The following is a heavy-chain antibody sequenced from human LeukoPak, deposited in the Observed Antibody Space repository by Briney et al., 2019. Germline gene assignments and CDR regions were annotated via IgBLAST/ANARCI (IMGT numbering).Heavy chain of an antibody. V-gene: IGHV4-59*11. CDR2: IYYSGTT. D-gene: IGHD6-13*01. CDR3: ARGGVAAKYYFDS. CDR1: GGSISSLY. Sequence: SETLSLTCTVSGGSISSLYWSWIRQPPGKGLEFIGYIYYSGTTNYNPSLKSRVTLSVDTSKNQFSLKLSSVTAADTAVYYCARGGVAAKYYFDSWGQGTLVTVSS. J-gene: IGHJ4*02.